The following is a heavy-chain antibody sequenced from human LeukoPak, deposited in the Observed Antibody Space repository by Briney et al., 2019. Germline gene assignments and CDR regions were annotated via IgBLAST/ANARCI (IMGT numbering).Heavy chain of an antibody. CDR2: IYYSGST. Sequence: SETLSLTCTVSGGSISSYYWSWIRQPPGKGLEWIGYIYYSGSTNYNPSLKSRVTISVDTSKNQFSLKLSSVTAADTAVYYCVRDHAGRFDFWGQGTLVTVSS. V-gene: IGHV4-59*01. CDR1: GGSISSYY. D-gene: IGHD1-26*01. CDR3: VRDHAGRFDF. J-gene: IGHJ4*02.